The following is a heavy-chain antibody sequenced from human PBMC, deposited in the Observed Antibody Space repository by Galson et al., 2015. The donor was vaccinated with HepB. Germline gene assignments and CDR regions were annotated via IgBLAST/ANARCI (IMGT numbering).Heavy chain of an antibody. CDR2: ISAYNGNT. CDR1: GYTFTSYG. Sequence: SVKVSCKASGYTFTSYGISWVRQAPGQGLEWMGWISAYNGNTNYAQELQGRVTMTTDTSTSTAYMELRSLRSDDTAVYYCARRLYYYGSGSYYHMWSKGYYFDYWGQGTLVTVSS. CDR3: ARRLYYYGSGSYYHMWSKGYYFDY. V-gene: IGHV1-18*04. D-gene: IGHD3-10*01. J-gene: IGHJ4*02.